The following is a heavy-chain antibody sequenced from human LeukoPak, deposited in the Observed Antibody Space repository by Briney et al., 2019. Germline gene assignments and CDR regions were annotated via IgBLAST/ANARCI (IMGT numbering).Heavy chain of an antibody. CDR3: VRDFDAWSAIDI. J-gene: IGHJ3*02. V-gene: IGHV4-59*01. D-gene: IGHD3-3*01. CDR1: GGSISGYY. CDR2: ISYSGST. Sequence: SETLSLTCTVSGGSISGYYGSWIRQPPGKGLEWIGCISYSGSTKYNPSLKSRVSISLDTSKKQFSLHRSSVTAADTAIYYCVRDFDAWSAIDIWGQGTMVTVSS.